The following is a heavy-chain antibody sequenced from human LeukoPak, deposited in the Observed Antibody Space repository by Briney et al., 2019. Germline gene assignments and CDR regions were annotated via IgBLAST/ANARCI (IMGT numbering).Heavy chain of an antibody. CDR2: MNPNSGNT. J-gene: IGHJ6*03. D-gene: IGHD3-22*01. Sequence: AASVKVSCKASGYTFTSYDINWVRQATGQGLEWMGWMNPNSGNTGYAQKFRGRVTITRNTSISTAYMELSSLRSEDTAVYYCARGPSDYYDSSGRLERHYYYYYMDVWGKGTTVTVSS. CDR3: ARGPSDYYDSSGRLERHYYYYYMDV. CDR1: GYTFTSYD. V-gene: IGHV1-8*03.